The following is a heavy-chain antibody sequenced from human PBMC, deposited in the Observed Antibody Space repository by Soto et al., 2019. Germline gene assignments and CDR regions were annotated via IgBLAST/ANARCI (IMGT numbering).Heavy chain of an antibody. CDR1: GGSFSGYY. CDR3: ARGLPLRSAQPDISWYYYYYYVDV. D-gene: IGHD2-15*01. J-gene: IGHJ6*03. CDR2: VNHSGST. V-gene: IGHV4-34*01. Sequence: QVQLQQWGAGLLKPSETLSLTCAVYGGSFSGYYWSWIRQPPGKGLEWIGEVNHSGSTNYNPCLKRRVTIAGDTSKNQFSLKLSSVTAADTAVYYCARGLPLRSAQPDISWYYYYYYVDVWGKGTTVTVSS.